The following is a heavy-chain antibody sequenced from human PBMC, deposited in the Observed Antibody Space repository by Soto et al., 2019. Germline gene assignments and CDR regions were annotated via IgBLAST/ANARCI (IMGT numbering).Heavy chain of an antibody. CDR2: IYYSGST. J-gene: IGHJ5*02. CDR1: GGSISSSSYY. Sequence: QLQLQESVPGLVKPSETLSLTCTVSGGSISSSSYYWGWIRQPPGKGLEWIGSIYYSGSTYYNPSLKSRVTIPVDTSKNQFSLKLSSVTAADTAVYYCARQGSYSYDNWFDPWGKGTLVTVSS. CDR3: ARQGSYSYDNWFDP. D-gene: IGHD5-18*01. V-gene: IGHV4-39*01.